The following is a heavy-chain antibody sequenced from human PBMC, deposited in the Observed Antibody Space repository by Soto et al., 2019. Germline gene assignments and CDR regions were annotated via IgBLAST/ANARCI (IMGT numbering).Heavy chain of an antibody. CDR3: ARDLGYDSSSACDF. D-gene: IGHD6-6*01. V-gene: IGHV3-7*01. J-gene: IGHJ4*02. CDR1: GFSFSNYW. CDR2: IEHDGSGT. Sequence: GGSLRLSCAASGFSFSNYWMSWVRQAPGKGLEWVANIEHDGSGTYYLDSVKGRFTISRDNAKSTLFLQMNNLRVEDTAVYYCARDLGYDSSSACDFWGQGTLVTVSS.